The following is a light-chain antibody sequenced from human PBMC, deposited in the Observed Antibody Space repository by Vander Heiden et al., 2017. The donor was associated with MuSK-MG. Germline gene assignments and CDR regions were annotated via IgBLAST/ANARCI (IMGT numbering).Light chain of an antibody. CDR1: ESIDNH. CDR3: QQSWRARWT. CDR2: TAS. J-gene: IGKJ1*01. Sequence: DIHMTQSPSSLSASIGDRVTIACRASESIDNHLNWYQQKPGKAPKVLIYTASSLQSGVPARFRGSGSGTNFTLSISGLQPEDFATYYCQQSWRARWTFGQGTKVEVK. V-gene: IGKV1-39*01.